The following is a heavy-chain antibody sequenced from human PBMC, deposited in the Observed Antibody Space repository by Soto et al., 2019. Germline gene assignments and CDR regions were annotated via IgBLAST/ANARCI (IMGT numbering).Heavy chain of an antibody. Sequence: QVQLVQSGAEVKEPGASVKVSCKASGYTFTSFYIHWVRQAPGQGLEWMAIINPTGGSPNYAQRFRGRVTLTMDTSTSTVYMELSGLRSEDTAVYYCARNLASADVWGQGTLVTVSS. J-gene: IGHJ4*02. CDR2: INPTGGSP. CDR3: ARNLASADV. V-gene: IGHV1-46*01. D-gene: IGHD6-13*01. CDR1: GYTFTSFY.